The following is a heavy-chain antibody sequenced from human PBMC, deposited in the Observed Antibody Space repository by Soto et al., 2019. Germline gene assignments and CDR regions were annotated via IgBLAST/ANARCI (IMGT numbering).Heavy chain of an antibody. CDR1: GFTFSSYG. CDR2: IWYDGSNK. Sequence: PGGSLRLSCAASGFTFSSYGMHWVRQAPGKGLEWVAVIWYDGSNKYYADSVKGRFTISRDNSKNTLYLQMNSLRAEDTAVYYCAREGRRSSSWLSGQDDAFDIWGQGTMVTVSS. J-gene: IGHJ3*02. D-gene: IGHD6-13*01. CDR3: AREGRRSSSWLSGQDDAFDI. V-gene: IGHV3-33*01.